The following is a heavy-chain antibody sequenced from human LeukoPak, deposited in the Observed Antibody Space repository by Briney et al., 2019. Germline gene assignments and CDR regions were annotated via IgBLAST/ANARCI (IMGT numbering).Heavy chain of an antibody. CDR3: AKQGRTNSSGYYYPFDY. V-gene: IGHV4-39*01. Sequence: SETLSLTCTVSGDSISSSYHYWGWIRQPPGKGLEWIGSISYSGSTYYNPSLKSRVTISVDTSKNQFSLRLRSVTVADTAVYYYAKQGRTNSSGYYYPFDYWGQGNLVTVSS. J-gene: IGHJ4*02. D-gene: IGHD3-22*01. CDR1: GDSISSSYHY. CDR2: ISYSGST.